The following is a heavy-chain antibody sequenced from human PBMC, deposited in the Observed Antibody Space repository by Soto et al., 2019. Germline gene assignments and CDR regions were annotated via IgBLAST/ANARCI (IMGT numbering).Heavy chain of an antibody. J-gene: IGHJ4*02. Sequence: SLRLSCVASGFTFSNFTMAWVRQAPGGGLEWVSAISGSGDDTFYADSMKGRFTISRDNSKDALYLQINSLRAEDTAVYYCANPIPKTGTTFGFWGQGTLVTVSS. V-gene: IGHV3-23*01. D-gene: IGHD1-1*01. CDR1: GFTFSNFT. CDR2: ISGSGDDT. CDR3: ANPIPKTGTTFGF.